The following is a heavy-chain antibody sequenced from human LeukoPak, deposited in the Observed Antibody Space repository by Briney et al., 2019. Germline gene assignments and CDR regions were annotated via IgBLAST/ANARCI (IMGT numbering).Heavy chain of an antibody. CDR1: GFTFSSHS. V-gene: IGHV3-21*01. CDR2: ISASSNFI. Sequence: PGGSLRLSCAATGFTFSSHSMYWVRQAPGKGLEWVSSISASSNFIHYAESVRGRFTISRDNAKNSLYLQMNSLGAQDTAVYYCARPATGYCSSAGCHWDSWGQGTLVTVSS. CDR3: ARPATGYCSSAGCHWDS. J-gene: IGHJ4*02. D-gene: IGHD2-2*01.